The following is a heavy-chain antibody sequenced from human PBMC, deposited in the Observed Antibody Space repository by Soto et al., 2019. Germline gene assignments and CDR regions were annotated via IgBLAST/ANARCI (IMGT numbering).Heavy chain of an antibody. CDR3: AAVKSSGPVAYYYGMYF. CDR2: IVVGSGNT. V-gene: IGHV1-58*01. CDR1: GFTFTSSA. J-gene: IGHJ6*02. D-gene: IGHD3-22*01. Sequence: GASVKVSCKASGFTFTSSAVQWVRQARGQRLEWIGWIVVGSGNTNYAQKFQERVTITRDMSTSTAYMELSSLRSEDTAVYYCAAVKSSGPVAYYYGMYFWGQGTTVPVSS.